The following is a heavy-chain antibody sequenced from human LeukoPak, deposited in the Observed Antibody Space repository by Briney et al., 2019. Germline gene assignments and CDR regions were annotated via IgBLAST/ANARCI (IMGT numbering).Heavy chain of an antibody. V-gene: IGHV3-23*01. CDR2: IGGSGVST. D-gene: IGHD2-2*02. Sequence: GSLRLSCAASGFTFSTYAMSWVRQAPGKGLEWVSGIGGSGVSTYYADSVKGRFTISRDNSKNTLYLQMNSLRADDSAVYYCAKGRYQPLLYGNFDYWGQGTLVTVSS. J-gene: IGHJ4*02. CDR1: GFTFSTYA. CDR3: AKGRYQPLLYGNFDY.